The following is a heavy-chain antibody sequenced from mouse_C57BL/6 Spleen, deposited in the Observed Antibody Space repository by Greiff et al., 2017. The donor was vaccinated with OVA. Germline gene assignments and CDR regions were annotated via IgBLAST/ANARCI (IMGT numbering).Heavy chain of an antibody. CDR3: ARGAYDGYFFFAY. CDR2: IHPNSGST. Sequence: QVQLQQPGAELVKPGASVKLSCKASGYTFTSYWMHWVKQRPGQGLEWIGMIHPNSGSTNYNEKFKSKATLTVDKSSSTAYMQISSLTSEDSAVYYCARGAYDGYFFFAYWGQGTLVTVSA. D-gene: IGHD2-3*01. V-gene: IGHV1-64*01. CDR1: GYTFTSYW. J-gene: IGHJ3*01.